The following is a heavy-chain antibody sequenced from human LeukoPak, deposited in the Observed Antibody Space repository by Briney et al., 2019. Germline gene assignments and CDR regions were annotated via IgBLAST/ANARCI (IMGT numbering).Heavy chain of an antibody. CDR3: AKEDYDSSGYSPADY. CDR2: ISSSGSTI. D-gene: IGHD3-22*01. J-gene: IGHJ4*02. CDR1: GFTFSSYE. V-gene: IGHV3-48*03. Sequence: GGSLRLSCAASGFTFSSYEMNWVRQAPGKGLEWVSYISSSGSTIYYADSVKGRFTISRDNAKNSLYLQMNSLRAEDTAVYYCAKEDYDSSGYSPADYWGQGTLVTVSS.